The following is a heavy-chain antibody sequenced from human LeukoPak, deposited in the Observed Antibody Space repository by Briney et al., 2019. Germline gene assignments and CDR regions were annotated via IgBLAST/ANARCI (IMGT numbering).Heavy chain of an antibody. CDR3: ANTYGSGSYYIDY. Sequence: GGSLRLSCAASGFTFSSYGMHWVRQAPGKGLEWVAVISYDGSNKYYADSVKGRFTISRDNSKNTLYLQMNSLRAEDTAVYYCANTYGSGSYYIDYWGQGTLVTVSS. CDR2: ISYDGSNK. CDR1: GFTFSSYG. J-gene: IGHJ4*02. D-gene: IGHD3-10*01. V-gene: IGHV3-30*18.